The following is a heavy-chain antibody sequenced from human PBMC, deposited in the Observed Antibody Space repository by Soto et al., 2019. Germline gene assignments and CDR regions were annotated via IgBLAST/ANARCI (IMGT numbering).Heavy chain of an antibody. J-gene: IGHJ4*02. D-gene: IGHD5-18*01. CDR3: ARHRYSYGSYYFDY. CDR1: GCSISSSSYY. Sequence: PSETLSLTCTVSGCSISSSSYYWGWIRQPPGKGLEWIGYIYYSGTTNYNPSLKSRVTISVDTSKNQFSLKLSSVTAADTAVYYCARHRYSYGSYYFDYWGQGTLVTVSS. V-gene: IGHV4-61*05. CDR2: IYYSGTT.